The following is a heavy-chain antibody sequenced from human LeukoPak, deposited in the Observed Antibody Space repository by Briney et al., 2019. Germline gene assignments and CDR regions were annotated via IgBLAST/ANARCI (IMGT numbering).Heavy chain of an antibody. CDR2: ISYDGSNK. CDR1: GFTFSSYA. CDR3: AKTTVTNFDY. Sequence: PGRSLRLSCAASGFTFSSYAMHWVRQAPGKGLEWVAVISYDGSNKYYADSVKGRFTISRDNSKNTLYLQMNSLRAEDTAVYYCAKTTVTNFDYWGQGTLVTVSS. D-gene: IGHD4-17*01. J-gene: IGHJ4*02. V-gene: IGHV3-30*04.